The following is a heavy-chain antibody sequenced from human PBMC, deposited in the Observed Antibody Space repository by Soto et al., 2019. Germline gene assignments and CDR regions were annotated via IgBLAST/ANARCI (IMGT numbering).Heavy chain of an antibody. D-gene: IGHD1-26*01. CDR1: GFTFSSYA. CDR3: ARDPLFTGVGATSS. V-gene: IGHV3-30-3*01. J-gene: IGHJ5*02. Sequence: QVQLVESGGGVVQPGRSLRLSCAASGFTFSSYAMHWVRQAPGKGLEWVAVISYDGSNKYYADSVKGRFTISRDNSKNTLYLQMISVRAEDTAVDYCARDPLFTGVGATSSWGQGTLVTVSS. CDR2: ISYDGSNK.